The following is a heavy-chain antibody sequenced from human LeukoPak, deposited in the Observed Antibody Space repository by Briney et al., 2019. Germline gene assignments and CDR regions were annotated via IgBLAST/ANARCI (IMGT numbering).Heavy chain of an antibody. Sequence: PSETLSLTCAVYGGSFSGYYWSWIRQPPGKGLEWIGEINHSGSTNYNPSLKSRVTISVDTSKNQFSLKLSSVTAADTAVYYCARASGSGSYPHDAFDIWGQGTMVTVSS. CDR1: GGSFSGYY. J-gene: IGHJ3*02. V-gene: IGHV4-34*01. D-gene: IGHD3-10*01. CDR2: INHSGST. CDR3: ARASGSGSYPHDAFDI.